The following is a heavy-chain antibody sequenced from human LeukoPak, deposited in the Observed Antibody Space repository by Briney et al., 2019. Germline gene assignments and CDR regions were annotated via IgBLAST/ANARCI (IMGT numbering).Heavy chain of an antibody. D-gene: IGHD3-22*01. CDR2: IKQDGSTT. Sequence: GGSLRLSCAASGFTFSNYCMSWVRQAPGKGLEWVANIKQDGSTTYYVDSLRGRFSISRDNSKNSLSLQMNSLRAEDTAVYYCARRPYDITGYYCVPYHLDCRGQGAMPAVCS. J-gene: IGHJ4*02. CDR1: GFTFSNYC. CDR3: ARRPYDITGYYCVPYHLDC. V-gene: IGHV3-7*01.